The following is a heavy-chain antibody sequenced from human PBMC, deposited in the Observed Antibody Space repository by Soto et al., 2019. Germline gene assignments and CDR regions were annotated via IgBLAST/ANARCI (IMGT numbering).Heavy chain of an antibody. CDR2: FDPEDGET. J-gene: IGHJ5*02. Sequence: ASVKVSCKVSGYTLTELSMHWVRQAPGKGLEWMGGFDPEDGETIYAQKFQGRVTMTEDTSTDTAYMELSSLRSEDTAVYYCATDRGDCSGGSCYLGWFDPWGQGTPVTVSS. CDR1: GYTLTELS. CDR3: ATDRGDCSGGSCYLGWFDP. V-gene: IGHV1-24*01. D-gene: IGHD2-15*01.